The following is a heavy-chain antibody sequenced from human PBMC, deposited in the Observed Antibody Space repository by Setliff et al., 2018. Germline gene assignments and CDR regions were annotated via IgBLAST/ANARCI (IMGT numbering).Heavy chain of an antibody. CDR2: ISHSGST. CDR3: ARDQTAILDF. D-gene: IGHD5-18*01. J-gene: IGHJ4*01. Sequence: SETLSPTCAVCGRSFTTYFWSWIRQPPGKGLEWIGEISHSGSTNYNPSLKSRVTMSVDRSKNQFSLNLNSVTAADTAVYFCARDQTAILDFWGHGTLVTVPQ. CDR1: GRSFTTYF. V-gene: IGHV4-34*01.